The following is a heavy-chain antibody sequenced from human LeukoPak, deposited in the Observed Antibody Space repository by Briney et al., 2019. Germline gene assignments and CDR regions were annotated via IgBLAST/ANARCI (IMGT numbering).Heavy chain of an antibody. J-gene: IGHJ4*02. CDR3: ARVGVDYYDSSGYPFDY. V-gene: IGHV3-53*01. Sequence: PGGSLRLSCAASGFTVSSNYMSWVRQAPGKGLEWVSVIYSGGSTYYADSVKGRFTISRDNSKNTLYLQMNNLRAEDTAVYYCARVGVDYYDSSGYPFDYWGQGTLVTVSS. CDR1: GFTVSSNY. D-gene: IGHD3-22*01. CDR2: IYSGGST.